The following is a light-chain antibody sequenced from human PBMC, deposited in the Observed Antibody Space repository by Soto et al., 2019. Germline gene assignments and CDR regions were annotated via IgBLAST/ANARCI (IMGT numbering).Light chain of an antibody. J-gene: IGKJ4*01. CDR2: GES. CDR1: QSVSSSY. CDR3: QQYGRPLT. V-gene: IGKV3-20*01. Sequence: EIVLTQSPGTLSLSPGERATLSCRASQSVSSSYLAWYQQKPGQAPRLLIYGESSRATGIPDRFSGSGSGTAFTLTISRLEPEDFAVYYCQQYGRPLTFGGGTKVEIK.